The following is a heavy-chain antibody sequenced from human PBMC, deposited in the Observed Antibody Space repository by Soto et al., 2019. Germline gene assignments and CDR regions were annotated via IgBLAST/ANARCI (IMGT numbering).Heavy chain of an antibody. Sequence: PGGSLRLSCAASGFTFSSYAMSWVRQAPGKGLEWVSAISGSGGSTYYADSVKGRFTISRDNSKNTLYLQMNSLRAEDTAVYYCAKDWAAYYDILTGSLSWGQGTLVTVSS. V-gene: IGHV3-23*01. CDR2: ISGSGGST. J-gene: IGHJ4*02. CDR1: GFTFSSYA. CDR3: AKDWAAYYDILTGSLS. D-gene: IGHD3-9*01.